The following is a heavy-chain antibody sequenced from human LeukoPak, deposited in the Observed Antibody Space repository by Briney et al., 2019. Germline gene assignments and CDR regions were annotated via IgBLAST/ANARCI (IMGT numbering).Heavy chain of an antibody. CDR2: ISSGSNTI. Sequence: GGSLRLSCAASGFTLSSYSMNWVRQAPGKGLEWVSYISSGSNTIYYADSVKGRFTISRDNAKNSLYLQMNSLRAEDTAVYYCAREWWELHNFDYWGQGTLVTVSS. CDR1: GFTLSSYS. V-gene: IGHV3-48*01. D-gene: IGHD1-26*01. J-gene: IGHJ4*02. CDR3: AREWWELHNFDY.